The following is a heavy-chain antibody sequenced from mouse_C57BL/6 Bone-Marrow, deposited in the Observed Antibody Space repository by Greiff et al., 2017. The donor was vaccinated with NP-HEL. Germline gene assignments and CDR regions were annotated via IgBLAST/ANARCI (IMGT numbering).Heavy chain of an antibody. CDR2: IRNKANNHAT. Sequence: EVMLVESGGGLVQPGGSMKLSCAASGFTFSDAWMDWVRQSPEKGLEWVAEIRNKANNHATYYAESVKGRFTISRDDSKSSVYLQMNSLRAEDTGIYYCTRHYGTRAWFAYWGQGTLVTVSA. CDR1: GFTFSDAW. D-gene: IGHD2-1*01. CDR3: TRHYGTRAWFAY. V-gene: IGHV6-6*01. J-gene: IGHJ3*01.